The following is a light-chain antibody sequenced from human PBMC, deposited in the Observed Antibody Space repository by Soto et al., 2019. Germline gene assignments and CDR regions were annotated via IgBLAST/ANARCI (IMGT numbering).Light chain of an antibody. V-gene: IGKV1-5*01. CDR3: QQYESFSPYT. J-gene: IGKJ2*01. CDR2: DAS. Sequence: DIQMTQSPSTLSAFLGDRVTITCRASQSVSSSLAWYQQKPGKAPKLLIYDASTLESGVPSRFSGSGYGTEFTLTINSLQPGDFATYYCQQYESFSPYTFGQGTRLEI. CDR1: QSVSSS.